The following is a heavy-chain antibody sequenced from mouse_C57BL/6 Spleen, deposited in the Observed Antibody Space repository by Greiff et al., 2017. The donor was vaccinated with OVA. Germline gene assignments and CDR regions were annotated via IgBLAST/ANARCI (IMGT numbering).Heavy chain of an antibody. J-gene: IGHJ4*01. CDR2: IYPGDGDT. Sequence: VQLQQSGPELVKPGASVKISCKASGYAFSSSWMNWVKQRPGQGLEWIGRIYPGDGDTNYNGKFKGKATLTADTSSTTAYMQLSSLTSEDSAVDYCARFYDYDHYAMDYWGQGTSVTVSS. CDR3: ARFYDYDHYAMDY. V-gene: IGHV1-82*01. CDR1: GYAFSSSW. D-gene: IGHD2-4*01.